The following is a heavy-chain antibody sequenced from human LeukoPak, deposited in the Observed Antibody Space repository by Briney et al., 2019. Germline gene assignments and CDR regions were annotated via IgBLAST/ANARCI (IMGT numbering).Heavy chain of an antibody. J-gene: IGHJ4*02. CDR1: GFTFSSYA. CDR3: ATIGDRRSGELYRIDY. D-gene: IGHD1-26*01. Sequence: GGSLRLSCAASGFTFSSYAMHWVRQAPGKGLEWVGAISSSGDRTYFVDSVKGRFTISRDNSKNTFYLQMNSLRAEDAAVYYCATIGDRRSGELYRIDYWGQGTLVTVSS. CDR2: ISSSGDRT. V-gene: IGHV3-23*01.